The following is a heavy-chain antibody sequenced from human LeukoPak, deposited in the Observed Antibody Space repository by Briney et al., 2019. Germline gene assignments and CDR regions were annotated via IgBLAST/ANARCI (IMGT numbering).Heavy chain of an antibody. Sequence: ASVTVSCKASGYTFTSYYMHWVRQAPGQGLEWMGVINPSGGSTSYAQKFQGRVTMTRDTSTSTVYMELSSLRSEDTAVYYCARVSRSWSHYYGMDVWGQGTTVTVSS. D-gene: IGHD3-10*01. CDR2: INPSGGST. J-gene: IGHJ6*02. V-gene: IGHV1-46*01. CDR3: ARVSRSWSHYYGMDV. CDR1: GYTFTSYY.